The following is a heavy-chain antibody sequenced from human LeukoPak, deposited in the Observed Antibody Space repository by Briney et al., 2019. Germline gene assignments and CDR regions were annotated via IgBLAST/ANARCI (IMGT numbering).Heavy chain of an antibody. V-gene: IGHV1-2*02. D-gene: IGHD6-13*01. Sequence: ASVKVSCKASGYTFTDYYIHWVRQAPGQGLEWMGWIDPNTGGTNYAQKFQGRVTMTRDTSISTAYMELSRLRSDDTAVYYCARGLAKYSSSCDYWGQGTLVTVSS. CDR3: ARGLAKYSSSCDY. CDR1: GYTFTDYY. CDR2: IDPNTGGT. J-gene: IGHJ4*02.